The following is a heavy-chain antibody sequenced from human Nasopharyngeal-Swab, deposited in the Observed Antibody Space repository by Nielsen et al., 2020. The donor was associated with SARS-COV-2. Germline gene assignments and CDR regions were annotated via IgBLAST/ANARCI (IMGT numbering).Heavy chain of an antibody. D-gene: IGHD3-9*01. V-gene: IGHV3-53*01. Sequence: VRQAPGKGLERVSVIYSGGSTYYADSVKGRFTIPRDNSKNTLYLQMNSLRAEDTAVYYCARDPSHYDILTGYSPWGMDVWGQGTTVTVSS. CDR2: IYSGGST. CDR3: ARDPSHYDILTGYSPWGMDV. J-gene: IGHJ6*02.